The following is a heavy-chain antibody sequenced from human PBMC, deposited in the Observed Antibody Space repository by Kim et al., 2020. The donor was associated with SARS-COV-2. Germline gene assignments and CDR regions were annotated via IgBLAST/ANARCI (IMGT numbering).Heavy chain of an antibody. D-gene: IGHD5-18*01. CDR3: ARGVQLWSNYFDF. Sequence: ASVKVSCKASGYTFSNYGIGWVRQAPGQGLEWMGWFSAYNGNRNYAQKFQGRVAMSTDPSTSTAYMELRSLSADDTAVYYCARGVQLWSNYFDFWGQGTLVTVSS. CDR1: GYTFSNYG. CDR2: FSAYNGNR. V-gene: IGHV1-18*04. J-gene: IGHJ4*02.